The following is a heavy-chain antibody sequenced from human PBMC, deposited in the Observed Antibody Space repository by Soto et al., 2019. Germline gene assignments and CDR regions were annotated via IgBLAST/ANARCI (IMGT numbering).Heavy chain of an antibody. CDR2: IYHSGST. CDR1: GGSISSGGYS. CDR3: AIGLRQPLSLWFDP. J-gene: IGHJ5*02. V-gene: IGHV4-30-2*01. Sequence: QLQLQESGSGLVKPSQTLSLTCAVSGGSISSGGYSWSWIRQPPGKGLEWIGYIYHSGSTYYNPSLNSRVTISVDRSKIQFSLKLSSVTAADTAVYYFAIGLRQPLSLWFDPWGQGTLVTVSS. D-gene: IGHD6-13*01.